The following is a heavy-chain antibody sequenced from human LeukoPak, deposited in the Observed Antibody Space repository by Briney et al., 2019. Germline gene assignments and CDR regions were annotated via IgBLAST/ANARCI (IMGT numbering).Heavy chain of an antibody. V-gene: IGHV3-23*01. Sequence: PGGSLRLSCAASGFTFSSYAMSWVRQAPGKGLEWVSAISGSGGSTYYADSAKGRFTISRDNSKNTLYLQMNSLRAEDTAVYYCARDSGVIITGNWFDPWGQGTLVTVSS. CDR3: ARDSGVIITGNWFDP. D-gene: IGHD3-10*01. J-gene: IGHJ5*02. CDR2: ISGSGGST. CDR1: GFTFSSYA.